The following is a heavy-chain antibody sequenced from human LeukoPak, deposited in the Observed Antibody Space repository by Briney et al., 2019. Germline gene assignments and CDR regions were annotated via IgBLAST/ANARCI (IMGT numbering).Heavy chain of an antibody. D-gene: IGHD5-12*01. CDR2: IYSSGSA. Sequence: PSETLSLTCTVSGGSISPYYWSWIRQPPGKGLEWIGYIYSSGSANYNPSLKSRVTISVDTSKNQFSLKLSSVTAADTAVYYCARMGGYSGYATHWGQGTQVTVSS. V-gene: IGHV4-59*08. CDR3: ARMGGYSGYATH. J-gene: IGHJ4*02. CDR1: GGSISPYY.